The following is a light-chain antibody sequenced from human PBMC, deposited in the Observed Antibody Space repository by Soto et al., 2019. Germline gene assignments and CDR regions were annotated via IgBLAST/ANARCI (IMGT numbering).Light chain of an antibody. J-gene: IGLJ2*01. CDR3: AAWDVSLVV. V-gene: IGLV1-44*01. Sequence: QSVLTQPPSASGTPGQRVTISCSGSSSNIGTNTVIWYQQLPGAAPKLLIYSDNQRPSGVPDRFSGSKSGTSASLAISGLQSEDDADYFCAAWDVSLVVFGGGTQLTVL. CDR1: SSNIGTNT. CDR2: SDN.